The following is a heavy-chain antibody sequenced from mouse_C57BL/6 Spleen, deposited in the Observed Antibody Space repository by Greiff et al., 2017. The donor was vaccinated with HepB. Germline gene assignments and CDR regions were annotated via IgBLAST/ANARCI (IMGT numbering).Heavy chain of an antibody. Sequence: VKLVESGAELMKPGASVKLSCKATGYTFTGYWIEWVKQRPGHGLEWIGEILPGSGSTNYNEKFKGKATFTADTSSNTAYMQLSSLTTEDSAIYNCARESYNYGSSYWYFDVWGKGTTVTVSS. CDR3: ARESYNYGSSYWYFDV. D-gene: IGHD1-1*01. CDR2: ILPGSGST. V-gene: IGHV1-9*01. CDR1: GYTFTGYW. J-gene: IGHJ1*03.